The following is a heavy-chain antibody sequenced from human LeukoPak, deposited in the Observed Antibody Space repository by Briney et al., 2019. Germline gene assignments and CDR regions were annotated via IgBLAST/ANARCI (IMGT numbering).Heavy chain of an antibody. Sequence: ASVKVSCKASGYTFTTYGITWVRQAPGQGLEWMGWISPYNGNTIYAQKLQGRVTMTTDTSTGTAYMELRSLRSDDTAVYNCARDQGTGIHFWAYFDYWGQGAPVTVSS. CDR1: GYTFTTYG. CDR3: ARDQGTGIHFWAYFDY. V-gene: IGHV1-18*01. D-gene: IGHD5-18*01. J-gene: IGHJ4*02. CDR2: ISPYNGNT.